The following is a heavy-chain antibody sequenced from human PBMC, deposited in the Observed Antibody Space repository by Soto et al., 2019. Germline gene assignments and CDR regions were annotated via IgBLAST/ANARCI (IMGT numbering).Heavy chain of an antibody. CDR2: INHSGST. J-gene: IGHJ4*02. CDR1: GGSFSGYY. CDR3: AGGGVRGVIPPHFDY. Sequence: QVQLQQWGAGLLKPSETLSLTCAVYGGSFSGYYWSWIRQPPGKGLEWIGEINHSGSTNYNPSLKSRVTITVDTSMNQFSLKLSSVTAADTAVYYCAGGGVRGVIPPHFDYWGQGTLVTVSS. D-gene: IGHD3-10*01. V-gene: IGHV4-34*01.